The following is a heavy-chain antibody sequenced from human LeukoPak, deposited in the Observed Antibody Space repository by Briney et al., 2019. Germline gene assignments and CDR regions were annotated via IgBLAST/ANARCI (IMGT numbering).Heavy chain of an antibody. D-gene: IGHD2-2*01. J-gene: IGHJ6*04. Sequence: GGSLRLSCASSGFTFSSYAMSWVRQAPGKGLEWVSAISCSCGSTYYADSVKGRFTISRDNSKNTLYLQMNSLRAEDTAVYYCAKAGDIVVVPAADTGFDVWGKGTTVTVSS. V-gene: IGHV3-23*01. CDR1: GFTFSSYA. CDR3: AKAGDIVVVPAADTGFDV. CDR2: ISCSCGST.